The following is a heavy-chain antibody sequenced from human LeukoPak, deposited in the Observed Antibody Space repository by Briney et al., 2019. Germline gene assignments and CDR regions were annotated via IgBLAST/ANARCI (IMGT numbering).Heavy chain of an antibody. J-gene: IGHJ4*02. CDR2: IHSGGTA. V-gene: IGHV3-53*01. D-gene: IGHD3-22*01. CDR3: ARGHEDYDSSGYYRFDY. CDR1: GFIFSSYG. Sequence: GGSLRLSCAASGFIFSSYGMSWVRQAPGKGLEWVSVIHSGGTAYYADSVKGRFTISRDNSKNTLYLQMNSLRDEDTAVYFCARGHEDYDSSGYYRFDYWGQGTLVTVSS.